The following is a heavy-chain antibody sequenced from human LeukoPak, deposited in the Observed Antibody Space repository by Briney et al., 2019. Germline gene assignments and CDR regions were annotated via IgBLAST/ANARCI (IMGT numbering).Heavy chain of an antibody. J-gene: IGHJ3*02. Sequence: PGGSLRLSYAASGFTFSRYAMSCVGQAPGKGLEWVSAISGSGGSTYYADSVKGRFTTSRDNSKNTLYLQMSSLRAEDTAVYYCASPGDVFEIWGQGTMVTVSS. CDR3: ASPGDVFEI. CDR2: ISGSGGST. CDR1: GFTFSRYA. V-gene: IGHV3-23*01.